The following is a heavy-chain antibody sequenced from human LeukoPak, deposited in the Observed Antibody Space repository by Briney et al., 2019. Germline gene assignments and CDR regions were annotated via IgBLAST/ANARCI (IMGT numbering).Heavy chain of an antibody. CDR1: GFTFSDHW. Sequence: GGSLRLSCGASGFTFSDHWMHWVRQAPGKGLVWVSGIDTDGSTTRYADSVKGRFTISRDNAKNTLYLQMNTLRAEGTAVYYCARDRPHNWFDPWGQGTLVTVSS. CDR3: ARDRPHNWFDP. CDR2: IDTDGSTT. J-gene: IGHJ5*02. V-gene: IGHV3-74*01.